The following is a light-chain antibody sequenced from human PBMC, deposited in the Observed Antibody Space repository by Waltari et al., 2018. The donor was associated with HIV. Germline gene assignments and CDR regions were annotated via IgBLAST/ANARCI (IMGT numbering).Light chain of an antibody. J-gene: IGLJ3*02. CDR3: AAWDDSLNGWV. CDR1: SSNIRSNT. Sequence: QSVLTQPPSASGTPGQRVTISCSGSSSNIRSNTVSWYQQLPGTAPKLLIYSNAQRPSGVPDRFSGSKSGTSASLAISGLQSEDEADYDCAAWDDSLNGWVFGGGTKLTVL. V-gene: IGLV1-44*01. CDR2: SNA.